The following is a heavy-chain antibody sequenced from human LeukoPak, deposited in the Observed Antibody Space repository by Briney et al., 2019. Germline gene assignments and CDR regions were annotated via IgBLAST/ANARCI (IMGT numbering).Heavy chain of an antibody. Sequence: SETLSLTCTVSGDSIRSYYWSWIRQPPGKGLEWIGHIDDSGGANRHPSLRSRVTISVDTSKNQFSLKLSSVTAADTAVYFCVKDRAYGSGKNWFDPWGQGTQVTVSS. CDR1: GDSIRSYY. V-gene: IGHV4-59*01. D-gene: IGHD3-10*01. CDR2: IDDSGGA. CDR3: VKDRAYGSGKNWFDP. J-gene: IGHJ5*02.